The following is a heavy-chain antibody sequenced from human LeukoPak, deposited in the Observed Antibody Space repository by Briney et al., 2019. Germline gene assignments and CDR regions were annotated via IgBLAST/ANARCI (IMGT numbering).Heavy chain of an antibody. CDR2: IKSKTDGGTT. CDR1: GFTFTNAW. D-gene: IGHD2-2*01. J-gene: IGHJ6*02. Sequence: PGGSLRLSCAASGFTFTNAWMSWVRQAPGKGLEWVGRIKSKTDGGTTDYAAPMKGRFSISRHDSKTTLYLQMNSLKIEDTGVYYCTTRTTLPAAFYYYYGMDVWGRGTTVTVSS. CDR3: TTRTTLPAAFYYYYGMDV. V-gene: IGHV3-15*01.